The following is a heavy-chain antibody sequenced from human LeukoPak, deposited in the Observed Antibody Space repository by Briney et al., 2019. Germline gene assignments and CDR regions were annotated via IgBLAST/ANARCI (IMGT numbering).Heavy chain of an antibody. CDR3: AVGGDFDY. Sequence: PGGSLRLSCVASGFTFSSYGMHWVRQAPGKGLEWVAVISFDGSNKCYADSVKGRFTISRDNPKNTLYLQMDSLRAEDTAVYYCAVGGDFDYWGQGTLSPSPQ. D-gene: IGHD2-21*01. V-gene: IGHV3-30*03. J-gene: IGHJ4*02. CDR2: ISFDGSNK. CDR1: GFTFSSYG.